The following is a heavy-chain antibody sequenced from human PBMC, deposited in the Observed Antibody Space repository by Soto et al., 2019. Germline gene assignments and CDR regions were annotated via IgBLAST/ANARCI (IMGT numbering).Heavy chain of an antibody. CDR2: RSGRDGKT. CDR1: GFTFINSA. CDR3: AKRPTWSY. J-gene: IGHJ4*02. V-gene: IGHV3-23*04. Sequence: EVQLVESGGHVVQPGGSLRLSCAASGFTFINSAMNWVRQAPGKGLEWVSVRSGRDGKTSYSDSVRGRFTISRDNSKSTLYLQMNRLRVEDTAVYYCAKRPTWSYWSQGTPVTVSP. D-gene: IGHD3-3*01.